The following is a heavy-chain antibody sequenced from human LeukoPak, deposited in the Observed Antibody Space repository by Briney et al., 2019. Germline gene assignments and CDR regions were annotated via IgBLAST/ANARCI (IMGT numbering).Heavy chain of an antibody. CDR2: ISGGGEFT. V-gene: IGHV3-23*01. D-gene: IGHD3-22*01. J-gene: IGHJ4*02. CDR1: GFFFRSYG. CDR3: AKDPRNYYDGSGYSRFDY. Sequence: GGSLRLSRAASGFFFRSYGMSWVRQAPGKGLEWVAAISGGGEFTDYAASVRGRFSISRDNSMNTLHLQMNSLRAEDTGVYYCAKDPRNYYDGSGYSRFDYWGQGTQVTVSS.